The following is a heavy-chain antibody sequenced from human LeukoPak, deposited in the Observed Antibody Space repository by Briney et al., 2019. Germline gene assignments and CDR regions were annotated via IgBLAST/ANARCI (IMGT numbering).Heavy chain of an antibody. J-gene: IGHJ6*03. CDR1: GFTFSSYS. CDR3: ARVQGYGTTHYMDV. V-gene: IGHV3-21*01. CDR2: ISSSSSYI. D-gene: IGHD1-1*01. Sequence: GGSLRLSCAASGFTFSSYSMNWVRQAPGKGLEWVSSISSSSSYIYYADSVKGRFTISRDNAKNSLYLQMNSLRAEDTAVYYCARVQGYGTTHYMDVWGKGTTVTVSS.